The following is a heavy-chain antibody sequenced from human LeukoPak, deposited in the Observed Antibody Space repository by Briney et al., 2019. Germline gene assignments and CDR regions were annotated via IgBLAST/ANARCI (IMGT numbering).Heavy chain of an antibody. D-gene: IGHD1-26*01. V-gene: IGHV4-34*01. CDR2: IYHSGST. Sequence: SETLSLTCAVYGGSFSGYYWSWIRQPPGKGLEWIGYIYHSGSTYYNPSLKSRVTISVDRSKNQFSLKLSSVTAADTAVYYCARGSVVGATTSDYWGQGTLVTVSS. CDR1: GGSFSGYY. CDR3: ARGSVVGATTSDY. J-gene: IGHJ4*02.